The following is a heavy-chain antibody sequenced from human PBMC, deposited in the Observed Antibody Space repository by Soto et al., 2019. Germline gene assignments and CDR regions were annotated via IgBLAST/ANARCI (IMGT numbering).Heavy chain of an antibody. Sequence: QLQLQESGPGLVKPSETLSLTCTVSGGSISIRSHDWDWIRQSPGGGLDWIGSISYSGSTYYNPSLKSRVSISADTSKNQFSLRLSSVTAADTSVYYCARHDADSDGFYGMDVWGQGTTVAVSS. CDR2: ISYSGST. D-gene: IGHD3-10*01. CDR3: ARHDADSDGFYGMDV. CDR1: GGSISIRSHD. V-gene: IGHV4-39*01. J-gene: IGHJ6*02.